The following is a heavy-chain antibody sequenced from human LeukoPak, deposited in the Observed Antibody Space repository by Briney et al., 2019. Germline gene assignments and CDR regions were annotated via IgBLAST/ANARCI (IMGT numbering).Heavy chain of an antibody. D-gene: IGHD6-13*01. V-gene: IGHV3-33*01. J-gene: IGHJ4*02. Sequence: PGGSLRLSCAASGFTFSSYGMHWVRQAPGKGLEWVAVIWYDGSNKYYADSVKDRFTISRDNSKNTLYLQMNSLRAEDTAVYYCARDKIAAADEELFDYWGQGTLVTVSS. CDR3: ARDKIAAADEELFDY. CDR2: IWYDGSNK. CDR1: GFTFSSYG.